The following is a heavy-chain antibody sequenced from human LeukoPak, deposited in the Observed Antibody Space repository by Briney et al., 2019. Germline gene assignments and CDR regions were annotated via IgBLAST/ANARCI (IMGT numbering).Heavy chain of an antibody. CDR3: ARDRHSRGFDAFDI. D-gene: IGHD3-22*01. J-gene: IGHJ3*02. CDR1: GFTISNNY. CDR2: IYSGGGT. Sequence: PGGSLRLSCAASGFTISNNYMSWVREAPGKGGEWVSLIYSGGGTFYADSVKGRFTISGDNSKNTLYLQMNSLRAEDTAMYYCARDRHSRGFDAFDIWGQGTMVIVSS. V-gene: IGHV3-53*01.